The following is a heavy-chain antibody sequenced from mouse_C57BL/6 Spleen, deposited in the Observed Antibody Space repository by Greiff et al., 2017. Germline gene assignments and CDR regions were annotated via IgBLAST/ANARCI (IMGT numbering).Heavy chain of an antibody. J-gene: IGHJ4*01. CDR3: ARGLLRTGPMDY. Sequence: QVQLQQPGAELVKPGASVKLSCKASGYTFTSYWMQWVKQRPGQGLEWIGEIDPSDSYTNYNQKFKGKATLTVDTSSSTAYMQLSSLTSEDSAVYYCARGLLRTGPMDYWGQGTSVTVSS. D-gene: IGHD2-3*01. CDR1: GYTFTSYW. CDR2: IDPSDSYT. V-gene: IGHV1-50*01.